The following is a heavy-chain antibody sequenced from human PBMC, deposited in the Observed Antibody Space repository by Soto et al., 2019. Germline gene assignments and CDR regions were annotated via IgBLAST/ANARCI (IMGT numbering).Heavy chain of an antibody. V-gene: IGHV1-8*01. D-gene: IGHD7-27*01. CDR3: ARNRRETGDFDY. J-gene: IGHJ4*02. Sequence: ASVKVSCKASGYTFTSYDINWMRQAPGQGLEWMGWMNPSTGNTGYAQKFQGRVTLTRDTSMSTAYLELSSLRSEDTAVYYCARNRRETGDFDYWGQGTLVTSPQ. CDR1: GYTFTSYD. CDR2: MNPSTGNT.